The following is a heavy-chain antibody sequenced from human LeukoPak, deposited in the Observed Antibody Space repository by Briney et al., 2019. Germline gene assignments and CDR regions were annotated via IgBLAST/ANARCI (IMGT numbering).Heavy chain of an antibody. CDR1: GYTFTSYG. CDR3: ARYLWFGEFPSDPSGMFYGMDV. Sequence: ASVTVSFKASGYTFTSYGISWVRQAPGQGLEWMGWISAYNGNTNYARKLQGRVTMTTDTSTSTAYMELRSLRSDDTAVYYCARYLWFGEFPSDPSGMFYGMDVWGKGTTVTVSS. D-gene: IGHD3-10*01. J-gene: IGHJ6*04. CDR2: ISAYNGNT. V-gene: IGHV1-18*04.